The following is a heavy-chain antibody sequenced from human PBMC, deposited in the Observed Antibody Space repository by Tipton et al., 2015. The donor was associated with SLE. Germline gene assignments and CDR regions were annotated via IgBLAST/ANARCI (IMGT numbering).Heavy chain of an antibody. D-gene: IGHD6-13*01. Sequence: SLRLSCAASGLTFDDYAMHWVRQAPGKGLEWGSGISWNSGSIGYADSVKGRFTISRDNAKNSLYLQMNSLRAEDTALYYCARGGAAGGYFDYWGQGTLVTVSS. J-gene: IGHJ4*02. CDR3: ARGGAAGGYFDY. CDR1: GLTFDDYA. V-gene: IGHV3-9*01. CDR2: ISWNSGSI.